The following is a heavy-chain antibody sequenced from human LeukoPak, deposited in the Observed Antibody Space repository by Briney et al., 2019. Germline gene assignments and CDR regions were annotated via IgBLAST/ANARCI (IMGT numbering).Heavy chain of an antibody. CDR2: IYPGDSDT. CDR1: GYSFTSYW. CDR3: ARLAQPRWLQSGSDY. D-gene: IGHD5-24*01. J-gene: IGHJ4*02. V-gene: IGHV5-51*01. Sequence: GESLKISCKGSGYSFTSYWIGWVRQMPGKGLEWMGIIYPGDSDTRYGPSFQGQVAVSADKSISTAYLQWSSLKASDTAMYYCARLAQPRWLQSGSDYWGQGTLVTVSS.